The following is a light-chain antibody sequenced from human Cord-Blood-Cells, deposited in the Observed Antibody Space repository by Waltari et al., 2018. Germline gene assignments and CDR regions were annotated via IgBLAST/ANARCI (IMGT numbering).Light chain of an antibody. J-gene: IGKJ1*01. CDR2: AAS. CDR1: QSISSY. V-gene: IGKV1-39*01. CDR3: QQSYSTPRT. Sequence: DIQMTQSPSSLSASVGDRVTITFRASQSISSYLNWYQQKPGKAPKLLIYAASNFQSGVPSRFSGSGSGTDFTLTISSLQPEDFATYYCQQSYSTPRTFGQGTKVEIK.